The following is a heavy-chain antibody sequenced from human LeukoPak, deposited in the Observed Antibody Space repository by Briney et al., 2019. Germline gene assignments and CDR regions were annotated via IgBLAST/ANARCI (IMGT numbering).Heavy chain of an antibody. Sequence: PGGSLRLSCAASGFTFSDYYMSWIRQAPGKGLEWVSYISSGGRTIYYADSVKGRFTMSRDNAKSSLYLQMNSLRAEDTAVYYCARPVVAATTPDTIDIWGQGTMVTVSS. CDR1: GFTFSDYY. D-gene: IGHD2-15*01. CDR2: ISSGGRTI. J-gene: IGHJ3*02. V-gene: IGHV3-11*04. CDR3: ARPVVAATTPDTIDI.